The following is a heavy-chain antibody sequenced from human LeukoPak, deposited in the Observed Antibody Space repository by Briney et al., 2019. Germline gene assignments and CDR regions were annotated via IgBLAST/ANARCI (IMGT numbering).Heavy chain of an antibody. V-gene: IGHV1-2*02. J-gene: IGHJ4*02. CDR2: INPNNGGT. CDR1: GYSFTGYY. Sequence: GASVKVSCRASGYSFTGYYMNWVRQAPGQGLEGMGWINPNNGGTNYAQKLQGRVTMTRDTSISTAYMDLRRLRSDDTAVYYCATEAPRSYYFDYWGQGILVTVSS. CDR3: ATEAPRSYYFDY.